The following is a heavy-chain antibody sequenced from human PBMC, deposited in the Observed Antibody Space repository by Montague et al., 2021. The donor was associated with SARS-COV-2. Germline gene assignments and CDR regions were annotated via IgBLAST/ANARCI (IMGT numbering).Heavy chain of an antibody. J-gene: IGHJ6*03. CDR1: DGSFSNFY. CDR3: ASGDDNGSGYLDV. V-gene: IGHV4-34*01. D-gene: IGHD1-26*01. CDR2: INTSGPP. Sequence: SETLSLTCAVFDGSFSNFYWSWIRQPPGKGPEWIGKINTSGPPTXTPSLKSRVTISVDTSGNQFSLKLNSVTAADAAVYYCASGDDNGSGYLDVWGKGTTVTVSS.